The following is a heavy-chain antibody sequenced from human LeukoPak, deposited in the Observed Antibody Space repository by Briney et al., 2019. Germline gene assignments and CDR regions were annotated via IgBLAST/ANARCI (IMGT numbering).Heavy chain of an antibody. CDR2: INPSGGST. Sequence: GASVNVSFKASGYTLTSYYIHWVRQAPGQGLEWMGIINPSGGSTSYAQKFQGRVTMTRDTSTSTVYMYLSSLRSEDTAVYYCARDSLYGVVDYWGQGTLVTVSS. J-gene: IGHJ4*02. D-gene: IGHD4-17*01. V-gene: IGHV1-46*01. CDR1: GYTLTSYY. CDR3: ARDSLYGVVDY.